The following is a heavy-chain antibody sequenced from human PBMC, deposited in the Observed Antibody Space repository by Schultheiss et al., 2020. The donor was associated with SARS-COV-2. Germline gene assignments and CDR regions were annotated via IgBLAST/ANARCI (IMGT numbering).Heavy chain of an antibody. CDR1: GFTFDDYA. D-gene: IGHD3-22*01. J-gene: IGHJ4*02. CDR3: ARDAGGYYYDSSGYFFDY. V-gene: IGHV3-43D*04. CDR2: ISWDGGST. Sequence: GGSLRLSCAASGFTFDDYAMHWVRQAPGKGLEWVSLISWDGGSTYYADSVKGRFTISRDNSKNSLYLQMNSLRAEDTALYYCARDAGGYYYDSSGYFFDYWGQGTLVTVSS.